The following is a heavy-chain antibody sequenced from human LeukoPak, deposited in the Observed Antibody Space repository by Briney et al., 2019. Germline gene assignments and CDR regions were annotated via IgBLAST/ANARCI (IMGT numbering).Heavy chain of an antibody. D-gene: IGHD6-19*01. CDR1: GFTFSSYW. V-gene: IGHV3-7*01. J-gene: IGHJ3*02. CDR3: ARDSGYSSGWYYGPIDAFDI. CDR2: IKQDGSEK. Sequence: GGSPRLSCAASGFTFSSYWMSWVRQAPGKGLEWVANIKQDGSEKYYVDSVKGRFTISRDNAKNSLYLQMNSLRAEDTAVYYCARDSGYSSGWYYGPIDAFDIWGQGTMVTVSS.